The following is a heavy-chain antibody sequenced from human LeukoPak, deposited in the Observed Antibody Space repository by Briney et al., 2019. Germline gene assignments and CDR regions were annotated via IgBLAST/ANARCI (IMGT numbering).Heavy chain of an antibody. Sequence: ASVKVSCKASGYTFTSYDINWVRQATGQGLEWMGWMNPNSGNTGYAQKLQGRVTMTTDTSTSTAYMELRSLISDDTAVYYCARTPGIAAAGAPRGFDYWGQGTLVTVSS. CDR1: GYTFTSYD. CDR3: ARTPGIAAAGAPRGFDY. V-gene: IGHV1-8*01. D-gene: IGHD6-13*01. J-gene: IGHJ4*02. CDR2: MNPNSGNT.